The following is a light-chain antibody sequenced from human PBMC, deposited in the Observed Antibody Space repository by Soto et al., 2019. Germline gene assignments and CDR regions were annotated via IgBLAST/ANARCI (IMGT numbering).Light chain of an antibody. Sequence: QSVLTHPASVSGSPGQSITISCTGTSSDVGRYNLVSWFQQHPGKASKLMIYGVSERPSGVSNRFSGSKSGNTASLTISGLQAEDEADYYCCSYGASRSCEGYVFGTGTKVTVL. CDR1: SSDVGRYNL. CDR2: GVS. CDR3: CSYGASRSCEGYV. V-gene: IGLV2-23*02. J-gene: IGLJ1*01.